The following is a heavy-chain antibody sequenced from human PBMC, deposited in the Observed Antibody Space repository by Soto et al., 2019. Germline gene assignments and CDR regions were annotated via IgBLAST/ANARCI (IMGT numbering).Heavy chain of an antibody. CDR1: GFTFSSYS. J-gene: IGHJ3*02. Sequence: GGSLRLSCAASGFTFSSYSINWVRQAPGKGLEWVSSISSSSSYIYYADSVKGRFTISRDNAKNSLYLQMNSLRAEDTAVYYCARKRKGLGPVEWLFYNDAFDIWGQGTMVTVSS. D-gene: IGHD3-3*01. CDR3: ARKRKGLGPVEWLFYNDAFDI. V-gene: IGHV3-21*01. CDR2: ISSSSSYI.